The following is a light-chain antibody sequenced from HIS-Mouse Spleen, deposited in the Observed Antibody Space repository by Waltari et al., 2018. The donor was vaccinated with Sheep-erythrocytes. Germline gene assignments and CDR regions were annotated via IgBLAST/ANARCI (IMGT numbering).Light chain of an antibody. J-gene: IGLJ1*01. CDR1: SSDVGGYNY. CDR2: DFS. V-gene: IGLV2-11*01. CDR3: CSYAGSYNHV. Sequence: QSALTQPRSVSGSPGQSVTISCTGTSSDVGGYNYVSWYQQHPGKAPKLMLYDFSKRPSGFPDRFSGSKSGNTASLTISGLQAEDEADYYCCSYAGSYNHVFATGTKVTVL.